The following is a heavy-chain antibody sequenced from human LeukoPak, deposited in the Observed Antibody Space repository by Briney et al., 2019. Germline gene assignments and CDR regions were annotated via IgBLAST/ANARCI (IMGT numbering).Heavy chain of an antibody. Sequence: QPGGSLRLSCAASGFTFSSYWMHWVRQAPGKGLVWVSRINSDGSSTSYADSVKGRFTISRVNAKNTLYLQMNSLRAEDTAVYYCARLVDDYLDAFDIWGQGTMVTVSS. V-gene: IGHV3-74*01. J-gene: IGHJ3*02. CDR2: INSDGSST. CDR3: ARLVDDYLDAFDI. D-gene: IGHD5-24*01. CDR1: GFTFSSYW.